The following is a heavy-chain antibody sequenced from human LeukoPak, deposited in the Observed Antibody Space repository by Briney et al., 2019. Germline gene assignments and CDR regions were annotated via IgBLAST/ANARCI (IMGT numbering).Heavy chain of an antibody. D-gene: IGHD4-17*01. CDR3: ARDYGDYGPFFDY. V-gene: IGHV3-7*01. Sequence: GGSLRLSCAASEFTFSRFWMSWVRQPPGKGLEWVANINQDGGERNYVDSVKGRFTISRDNAKSSLYLQMNSLRAEDTAVYYCARDYGDYGPFFDYWGQGTLVTVSS. CDR2: INQDGGER. J-gene: IGHJ4*02. CDR1: EFTFSRFW.